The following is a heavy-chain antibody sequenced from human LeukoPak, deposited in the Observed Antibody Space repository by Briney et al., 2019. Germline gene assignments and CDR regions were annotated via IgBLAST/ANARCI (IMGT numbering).Heavy chain of an antibody. J-gene: IGHJ3*02. CDR2: ISWNSGDI. Sequence: PGRSLRLSCAASGFTFDDYAMHWVRQAPGKGLEWVSGISWNSGDIRYADSVKGRFTISRDNAKNSLYLQMNSLRAEDMALYYCAKGVLPSAGGDAFDIWGQGTMVPVSS. CDR3: AKGVLPSAGGDAFDI. V-gene: IGHV3-9*03. CDR1: GFTFDDYA. D-gene: IGHD2-2*01.